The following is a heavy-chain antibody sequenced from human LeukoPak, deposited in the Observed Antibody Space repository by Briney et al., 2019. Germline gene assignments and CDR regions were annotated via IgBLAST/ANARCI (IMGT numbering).Heavy chain of an antibody. CDR1: SESFSGYF. Sequence: PSETLSLTCAIYSESFSGYFWSWIRQPPGKGLEWIGEINYSGSTNYNPSLKSRVTISVDTSKNQFSLKLSSVTAADTAVYYCANSIDFDYGDYYFDYWGQGALVTISS. J-gene: IGHJ4*02. D-gene: IGHD4-17*01. CDR3: ANSIDFDYGDYYFDY. V-gene: IGHV4-34*01. CDR2: INYSGST.